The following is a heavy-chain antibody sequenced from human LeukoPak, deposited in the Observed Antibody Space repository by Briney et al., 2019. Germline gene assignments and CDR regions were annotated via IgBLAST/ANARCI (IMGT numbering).Heavy chain of an antibody. Sequence: GGSLRLSCAASGFTFSSYAMSWVRQAPGKGLEWVSAISGSGGSTYYADSVKGRFTISRDNSKNTLYLQMNSLRAEDTAAYYCASPRGSYVPEECWGQGTLVTVSS. J-gene: IGHJ4*02. CDR1: GFTFSSYA. CDR2: ISGSGGST. V-gene: IGHV3-23*01. CDR3: ASPRGSYVPEEC. D-gene: IGHD1-26*01.